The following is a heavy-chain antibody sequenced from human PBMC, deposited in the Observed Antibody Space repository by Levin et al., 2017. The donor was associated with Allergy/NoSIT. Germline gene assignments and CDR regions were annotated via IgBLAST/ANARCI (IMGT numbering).Heavy chain of an antibody. D-gene: IGHD3-22*01. Sequence: PGGSLRLSCAASGFTFSSYAMSWVRQAPGKGLEWVSAISGSGGSTYYADSVKGRFTISRDNSKNTLYLQMNSLRAEDTAVYYCAKGSGSGYYYLGAYYYYGVDVWGQGTTVTVSS. CDR2: ISGSGGST. CDR3: AKGSGSGYYYLGAYYYYGVDV. V-gene: IGHV3-23*01. CDR1: GFTFSSYA. J-gene: IGHJ6*02.